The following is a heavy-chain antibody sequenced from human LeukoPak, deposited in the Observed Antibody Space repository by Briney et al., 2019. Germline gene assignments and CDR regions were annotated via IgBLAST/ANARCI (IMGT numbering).Heavy chain of an antibody. J-gene: IGHJ4*02. V-gene: IGHV3-30-3*01. CDR2: ISYDGSNK. CDR1: GFTFSSYA. D-gene: IGHD3/OR15-3a*01. CDR3: ARQLDWGLDY. Sequence: GGSLRLSCAASGFTFSSYAMHWVRQAPGKGLEWVAVISYDGSNKYYADSVKGRFTISRDNSKNTLYLQMNSLRAEDTAVYYCARQLDWGLDYWGQGTLVTVSS.